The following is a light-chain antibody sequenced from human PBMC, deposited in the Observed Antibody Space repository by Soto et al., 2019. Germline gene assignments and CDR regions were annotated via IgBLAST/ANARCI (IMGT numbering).Light chain of an antibody. V-gene: IGLV2-14*03. Sequence: QSALTQPASVSGSPGQSITISCTGTSSDIGAYNFVSCYQQHPGKAPKLMLYDVNIRHSGVSNRFSGSKSGNTASLTISGLQAEDEADYYCTSWTTSTTMIFGGGTKVTVL. CDR2: DVN. J-gene: IGLJ2*01. CDR3: TSWTTSTTMI. CDR1: SSDIGAYNF.